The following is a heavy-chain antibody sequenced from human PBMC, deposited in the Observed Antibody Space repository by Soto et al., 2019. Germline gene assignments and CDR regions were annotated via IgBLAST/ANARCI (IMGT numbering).Heavy chain of an antibody. J-gene: IGHJ6*02. CDR1: GGSISSGGYY. CDR2: IYYSGST. Sequence: PSETLSLTCTVSGGSISSGGYYWSWICQHPGKGLEWIGYIYYSGSTYYNPSLKSRVTISVDTSKNQFSLKLSSVTAADTAVYYCARDRDGSSGNYYYCGMDVWGQGTTVTVSS. D-gene: IGHD6-6*01. V-gene: IGHV4-31*03. CDR3: ARDRDGSSGNYYYCGMDV.